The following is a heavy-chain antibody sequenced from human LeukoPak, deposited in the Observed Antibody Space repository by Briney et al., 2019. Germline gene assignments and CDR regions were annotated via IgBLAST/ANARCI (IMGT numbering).Heavy chain of an antibody. J-gene: IGHJ4*02. V-gene: IGHV1-69*05. Sequence: SSVKVSCKASGGTFSSYAISWVRQAPGQGLEWMGGIIPIFGTANYAQKFQGRVTITTDESTSTAYMELSRLRSEDTAVYYCARHSSGWYLDDYWGQGTLVTVSS. CDR1: GGTFSSYA. D-gene: IGHD6-19*01. CDR2: IIPIFGTA. CDR3: ARHSSGWYLDDY.